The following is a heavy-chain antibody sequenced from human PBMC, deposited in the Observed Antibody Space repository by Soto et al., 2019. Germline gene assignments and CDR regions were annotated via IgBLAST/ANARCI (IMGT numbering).Heavy chain of an antibody. CDR3: ARGFITYGIVVVPAAMWAFDY. D-gene: IGHD2-2*01. Sequence: SETLSLTCAVYGGSFSGYYWSWIRQPPGKGLEWIGEINHSGSTNYNPSLKSRVTISVDTSKNQFSLKLSSVTAADTAVYYCARGFITYGIVVVPAAMWAFDYWGQGTLVTVSS. V-gene: IGHV4-34*01. CDR1: GGSFSGYY. CDR2: INHSGST. J-gene: IGHJ4*02.